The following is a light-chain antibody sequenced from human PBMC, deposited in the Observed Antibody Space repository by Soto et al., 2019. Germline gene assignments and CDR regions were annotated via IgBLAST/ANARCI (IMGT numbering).Light chain of an antibody. CDR1: SSDVGGYNY. CDR2: EVS. J-gene: IGLJ1*01. Sequence: QSVLTQPASVSVSPGQSITSSCTGTSSDVGGYNYVSWYQQHPGKAPKLMIYEVSNRPSGVSNRFSGSKSGNTASLTISGLQAEDEADYYCSSYTSSSTRVFGTGTKVTVL. CDR3: SSYTSSSTRV. V-gene: IGLV2-14*01.